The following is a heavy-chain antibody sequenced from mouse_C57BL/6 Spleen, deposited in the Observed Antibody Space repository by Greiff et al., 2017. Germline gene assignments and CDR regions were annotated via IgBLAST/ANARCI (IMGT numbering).Heavy chain of an antibody. V-gene: IGHV5-9-1*02. J-gene: IGHJ4*01. CDR2: ISSGGDYI. CDR3: TRDGIIYYYAMDY. CDR1: GFTFSSYA. D-gene: IGHD2-1*01. Sequence: EVQRVESGEGLVKPGGSLKLSCAASGFTFSSYAMSWVRQTPEKRLEWVAYISSGGDYIYYADTVKGRFTISRDNARNTLYLQMSSLKSEDTAMYYCTRDGIIYYYAMDYWGQGTSVTVSS.